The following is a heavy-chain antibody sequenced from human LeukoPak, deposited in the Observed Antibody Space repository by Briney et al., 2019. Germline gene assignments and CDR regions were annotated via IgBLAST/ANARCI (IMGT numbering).Heavy chain of an antibody. Sequence: PGGSLRLSCAASGFTFSSYAMHWVRQAPGKGLEWVAVISYDGSNKYYADSVKGRFTISRDNSKNTLYLQMNSLRAEDTAVYYCARDLGATVTHLYYFDYGGQGTLVTVSS. V-gene: IGHV3-30-3*01. D-gene: IGHD4-17*01. CDR3: ARDLGATVTHLYYFDY. J-gene: IGHJ4*02. CDR1: GFTFSSYA. CDR2: ISYDGSNK.